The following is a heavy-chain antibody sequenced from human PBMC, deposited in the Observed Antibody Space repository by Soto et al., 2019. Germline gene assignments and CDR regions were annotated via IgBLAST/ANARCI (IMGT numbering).Heavy chain of an antibody. CDR3: ARDFTVARDNYYYYYYMDV. J-gene: IGHJ6*03. V-gene: IGHV6-1*01. Sequence: SQTLSLTCAISGDSVSSNSAAWNWIRQSPSRGLEWLGRTYYRSKWYNDYAVSVKSRITINPDTSKNQFSLQLNSVTPEDTAVYYCARDFTVARDNYYYYYYMDVWGKGTTVTVSS. CDR1: GDSVSSNSAA. D-gene: IGHD4-4*01. CDR2: TYYRSKWYN.